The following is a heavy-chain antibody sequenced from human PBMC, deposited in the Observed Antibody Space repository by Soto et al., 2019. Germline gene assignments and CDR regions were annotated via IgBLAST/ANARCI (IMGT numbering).Heavy chain of an antibody. CDR2: ISVYNGNT. CDR3: ARDLGSGSYKRLDY. J-gene: IGHJ4*02. D-gene: IGHD1-26*01. Sequence: QVQLVQSGAEVKEPGASVKVSCKTAGYTFTSYGISWVRLAPGQGLEWMGWISVYNGNTNYEQKLQGRVTXXTXAXXTTVYVELSSLRSDDTAVYYCARDLGSGSYKRLDYWGQGTLVTVSS. V-gene: IGHV1-18*01. CDR1: GYTFTSYG.